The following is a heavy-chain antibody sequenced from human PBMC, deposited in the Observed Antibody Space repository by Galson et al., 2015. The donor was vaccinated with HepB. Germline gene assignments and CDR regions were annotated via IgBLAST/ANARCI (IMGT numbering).Heavy chain of an antibody. Sequence: SLRLSCAGSGFTFRNYAISWFRQAPGKGLEWVGFIRSKVYGGTTDYAASVKGRFTISRDDSNSIARLQMNSLKTEDTAVYYCAREGVYDYVWGTYRPNYFDYWGQGTLVTVSS. CDR1: GFTFRNYA. J-gene: IGHJ4*02. D-gene: IGHD3-16*02. CDR3: AREGVYDYVWGTYRPNYFDY. V-gene: IGHV3-49*03. CDR2: IRSKVYGGTT.